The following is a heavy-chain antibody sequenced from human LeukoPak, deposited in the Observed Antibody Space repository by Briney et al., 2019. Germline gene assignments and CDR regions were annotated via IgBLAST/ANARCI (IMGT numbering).Heavy chain of an antibody. D-gene: IGHD3-3*01. CDR1: GFTFTSYA. CDR3: AKAGIDFWSGSSLYMDV. J-gene: IGHJ6*03. Sequence: SGGSLRLSCAASGFTFTSYAMNWVRQAPGKGLEWVSVISGGGGSTYYADSVKGRFTISRDNSKNTLSLQMNSLRVEDTAEYYCAKAGIDFWSGSSLYMDVWGRGTTVTVSS. CDR2: ISGGGGST. V-gene: IGHV3-23*01.